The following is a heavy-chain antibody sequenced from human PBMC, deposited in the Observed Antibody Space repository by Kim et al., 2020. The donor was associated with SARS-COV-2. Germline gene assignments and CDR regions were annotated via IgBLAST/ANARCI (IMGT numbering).Heavy chain of an antibody. CDR3: ARVLPGSRGNWFDP. Sequence: ASVKVSCKASGYTFTGYYMHWVRQAPGQGLEWMGWINPNSGGTNYAQKFQGRVTMTRDTSISTAYMELSRLRSDDTAVYYCARVLPGSRGNWFDPWGQGTLVTVSS. J-gene: IGHJ5*02. CDR1: GYTFTGYY. V-gene: IGHV1-2*02. D-gene: IGHD3-16*01. CDR2: INPNSGGT.